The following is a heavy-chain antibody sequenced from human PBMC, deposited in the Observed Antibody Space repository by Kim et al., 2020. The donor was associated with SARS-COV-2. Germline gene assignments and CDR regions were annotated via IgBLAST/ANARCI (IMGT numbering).Heavy chain of an antibody. CDR1: GFTFGDYA. J-gene: IGHJ6*02. CDR3: TRDITQPSRGRAAAEEGRDYYAYGLDV. D-gene: IGHD6-13*01. CDR2: IRSNAYGGTN. Sequence: GGSLRLSCTASGFTFGDYAMSWVRQAPGKGLVWVGFIRSNAYGGTNEYAASVKGSFTISRDDYKRIAYLQMTSLKPQDTAVYYGTRDITQPSRGRAAAEEGRDYYAYGLDVWGQGTTVT. V-gene: IGHV3-49*04.